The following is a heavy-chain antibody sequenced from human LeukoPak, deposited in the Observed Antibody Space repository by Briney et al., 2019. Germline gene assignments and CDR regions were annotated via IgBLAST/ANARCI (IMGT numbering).Heavy chain of an antibody. CDR1: GYTFTAYH. V-gene: IGHV1-46*01. CDR3: ARGTQIDSSVYYAGHFDY. Sequence: ASVGVSCKASGYTFTAYHMHWVRQAPGQGLEWMGIINPNDGSTNYAQRFQGRVTMTRDRSTSTVYMELSSLRSEDTAVYYYARGTQIDSSVYYAGHFDYWGQGTLVTVSS. D-gene: IGHD3-22*01. CDR2: INPNDGST. J-gene: IGHJ4*02.